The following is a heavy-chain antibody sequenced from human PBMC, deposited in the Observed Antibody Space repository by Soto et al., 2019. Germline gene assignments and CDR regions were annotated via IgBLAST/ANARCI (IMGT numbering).Heavy chain of an antibody. CDR1: GYTFTSYA. CDR3: ARDWTTFDLLNV. Sequence: PSVKVSCKASGYTFTSYAMHWVRQAPGQRLEWMGWINAGNGNTKYSQKFQGRVTITRDTSASTAYMELSSLRSEDTAVYYCARDWTTFDLLNVWGKGTTVTVSS. CDR2: INAGNGNT. D-gene: IGHD3-16*01. J-gene: IGHJ6*04. V-gene: IGHV1-3*01.